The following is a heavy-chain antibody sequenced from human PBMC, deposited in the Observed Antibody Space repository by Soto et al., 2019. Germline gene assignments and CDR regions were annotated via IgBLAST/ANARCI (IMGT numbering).Heavy chain of an antibody. V-gene: IGHV4-34*01. Sequence: SETLSLTCAVYGGSFSGYYWSWIRQPPGKGLEWIGEINHSGSTNYNPSLKSRVTISVDTSKNQFSLKLSSVTAADTAVYYCAARQPYDFWSGYPNYYFDYWGQGTLVTVSS. CDR2: INHSGST. CDR3: AARQPYDFWSGYPNYYFDY. D-gene: IGHD3-3*01. CDR1: GGSFSGYY. J-gene: IGHJ4*02.